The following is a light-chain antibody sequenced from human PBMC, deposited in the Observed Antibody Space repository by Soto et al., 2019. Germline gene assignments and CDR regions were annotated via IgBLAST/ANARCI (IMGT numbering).Light chain of an antibody. Sequence: QSFLTQPASVSGSRGQSITISCVGRNTDVGQDKSVSWYQQGPGKAPKLLIFEVTNRPSGVSSRFSGSRSGNTASLTISGLQPDDEGDYFCVSYTDTDTLVFGTGTKVTVL. CDR2: EVT. J-gene: IGLJ1*01. CDR1: NTDVGQDKS. CDR3: VSYTDTDTLV. V-gene: IGLV2-14*01.